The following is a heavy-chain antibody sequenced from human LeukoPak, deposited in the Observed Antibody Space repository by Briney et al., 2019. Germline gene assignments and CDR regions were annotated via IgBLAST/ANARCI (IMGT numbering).Heavy chain of an antibody. D-gene: IGHD2-2*01. CDR3: ARDLLPAALYFDY. CDR2: IIPIFGTA. V-gene: IGHV1-69*13. CDR1: GGTFSSYD. Sequence: ASVKVSCKASGGTFSSYDISWVRQAPRQGLEWMGGIIPIFGTANYAQKFQGRVTITADESTSTAYMELSSLRSEDTAVYYCARDLLPAALYFDYWGQGTLVTVSS. J-gene: IGHJ4*02.